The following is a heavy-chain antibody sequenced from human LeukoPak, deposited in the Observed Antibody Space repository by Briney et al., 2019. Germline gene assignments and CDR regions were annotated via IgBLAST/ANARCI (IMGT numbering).Heavy chain of an antibody. CDR3: ARGIQGYFDWLGADYYYYYGMDV. Sequence: ASVTLSLTCAVYGGSVSGYYWSWIRQPPGKGLEWIGEINHNGSSNYNPSLKSRVTISVYTSKNQFSLKLSSATAADTAVYYCARGIQGYFDWLGADYYYYYGMDVWGQGTTVTVSS. D-gene: IGHD3-9*01. CDR2: INHNGSS. CDR1: GGSVSGYY. V-gene: IGHV4-34*01. J-gene: IGHJ6*02.